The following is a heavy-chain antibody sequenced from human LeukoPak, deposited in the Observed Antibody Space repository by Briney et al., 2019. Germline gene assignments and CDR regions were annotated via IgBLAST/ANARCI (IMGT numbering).Heavy chain of an antibody. Sequence: SETLSLTCTVSGGSISSYYWSWIRQPPGKGLEWIGYIYYSGSTNYNPSLKSRVTISVDTSKNQFSLKLSSVTAADTAVYYCARGFGGSGWSTGVYWYFDLWGRGTLVTVSS. V-gene: IGHV4-59*12. CDR3: ARGFGGSGWSTGVYWYFDL. CDR1: GGSISSYY. D-gene: IGHD6-19*01. J-gene: IGHJ2*01. CDR2: IYYSGST.